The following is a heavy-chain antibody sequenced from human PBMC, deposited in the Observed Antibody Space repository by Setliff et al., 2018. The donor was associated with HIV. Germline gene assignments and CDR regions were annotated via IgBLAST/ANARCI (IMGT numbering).Heavy chain of an antibody. J-gene: IGHJ4*02. Sequence: PSETLSLTCAVYGGSFSGYYWSWVRQPPGKGLEWIGEINHSGSTNYNPSLESRVTISIDTSKNQFSLHLTSVTAADTAIYYCARAIWSDYLYYFDYWGQGTLVTVSS. CDR3: ARAIWSDYLYYFDY. CDR1: GGSFSGYY. CDR2: INHSGST. V-gene: IGHV4-34*01. D-gene: IGHD3-3*01.